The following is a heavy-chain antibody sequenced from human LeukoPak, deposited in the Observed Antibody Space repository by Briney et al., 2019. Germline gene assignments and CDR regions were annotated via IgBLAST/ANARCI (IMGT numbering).Heavy chain of an antibody. CDR2: IIPILGIA. V-gene: IGHV1-69*04. CDR1: GGTFSSYA. Sequence: SVKVSCKAPGGTFSSYAISWVRQAPGQGLEWMGRIIPILGIANYAQKFQGRVTITADKSMSTAYMELSSLRSEDTAVYYCASGGNTDYWGQGTLVTVSS. CDR3: ASGGNTDY. D-gene: IGHD4-23*01. J-gene: IGHJ4*02.